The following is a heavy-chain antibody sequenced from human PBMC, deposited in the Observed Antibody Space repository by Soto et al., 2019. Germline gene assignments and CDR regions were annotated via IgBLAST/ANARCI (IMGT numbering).Heavy chain of an antibody. CDR3: ARELVQYFDYYYYYMDV. CDR2: IKQDGSEK. D-gene: IGHD2-15*01. Sequence: GESLKISCAASGFTFSSYWMSWVRQAPGKGLEWVANIKQDGSEKYYVDSVKGRFTISRDNAKNSLYLQMNSLRAEDTAVYYCARELVQYFDYYYYYMDVWGKGTTVTVSS. V-gene: IGHV3-7*03. J-gene: IGHJ6*03. CDR1: GFTFSSYW.